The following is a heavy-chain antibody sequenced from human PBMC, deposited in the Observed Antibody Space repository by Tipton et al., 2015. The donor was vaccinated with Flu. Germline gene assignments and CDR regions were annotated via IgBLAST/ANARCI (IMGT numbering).Heavy chain of an antibody. Sequence: LRLSCSVSGVSVTVGTYFWSWIRQPAGKGLEWIGRIYTNGNSNYNPSLKSRVTMSLDTSKNEVSLSLDSATAADTAVYYCARGYSSSLGLPFDYWGQGTLVTVSS. CDR1: GVSVTVGTYF. V-gene: IGHV4-61*02. J-gene: IGHJ4*02. D-gene: IGHD6-19*01. CDR3: ARGYSSSLGLPFDY. CDR2: IYTNGNS.